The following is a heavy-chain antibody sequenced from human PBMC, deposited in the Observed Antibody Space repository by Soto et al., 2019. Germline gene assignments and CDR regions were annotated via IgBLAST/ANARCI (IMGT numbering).Heavy chain of an antibody. CDR3: ARGDSSGWYFFDY. D-gene: IGHD6-19*01. Sequence: SETLSLTCTVSGGSISSYYWSWIRQPPGKGLEWIGYIYYSGSTNYNPSLKSRVTISVDTSKNQFSLKLSSVTAADTAVYYCARGDSSGWYFFDYWGQGTLVTVSS. J-gene: IGHJ4*02. CDR2: IYYSGST. CDR1: GGSISSYY. V-gene: IGHV4-59*01.